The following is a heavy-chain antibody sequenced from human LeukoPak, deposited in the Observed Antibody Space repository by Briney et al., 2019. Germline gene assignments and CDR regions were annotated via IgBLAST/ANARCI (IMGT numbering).Heavy chain of an antibody. V-gene: IGHV4-59*01. CDR2: IYYSGST. Sequence: SETLSLTCTVSGGSISSYYWSWIRQPPGKGLEWIGYIYYSGSTNYNPSLKSRVTISVDTSKNQFSLKLSSVTAADTAVYYCAGLDSSGLRRAFDIWGQGTMVTVSS. D-gene: IGHD6-19*01. CDR3: AGLDSSGLRRAFDI. CDR1: GGSISSYY. J-gene: IGHJ3*02.